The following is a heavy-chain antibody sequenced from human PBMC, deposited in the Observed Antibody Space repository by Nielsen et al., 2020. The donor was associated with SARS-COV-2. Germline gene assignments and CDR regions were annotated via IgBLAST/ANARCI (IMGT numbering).Heavy chain of an antibody. CDR3: ARDNWGRMDV. V-gene: IGHV3-48*01. CDR1: GFTFSTYG. D-gene: IGHD7-27*01. CDR2: ISDSGSRI. J-gene: IGHJ6*02. Sequence: GESLKISCAASGFTFSTYGMDWVRQAPGKGLEWVAYISDSGSRIYYADSVKGRFTISRDNSKNTLYLQMNSLRAEDTAMYYCARDNWGRMDVWGQGTTVTVSS.